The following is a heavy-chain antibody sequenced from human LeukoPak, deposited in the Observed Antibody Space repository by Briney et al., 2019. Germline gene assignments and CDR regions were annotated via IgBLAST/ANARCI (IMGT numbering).Heavy chain of an antibody. D-gene: IGHD3-3*01. CDR3: ARAGRYDDAFDI. CDR1: GYTFTSYG. Sequence: ASVKVSCKASGYTFTSYGISWVRQATGQGLEWMGWMNPNSGNTGYAQKFQGRVTMTRNTSISTAYMELSSLRSEDTAVYYCARAGRYDDAFDIWGQGTMVTVSS. CDR2: MNPNSGNT. J-gene: IGHJ3*02. V-gene: IGHV1-8*02.